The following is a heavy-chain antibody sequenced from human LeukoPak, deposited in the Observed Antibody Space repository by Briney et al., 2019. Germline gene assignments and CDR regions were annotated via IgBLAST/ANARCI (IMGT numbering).Heavy chain of an antibody. V-gene: IGHV4-39*01. J-gene: IGHJ4*02. D-gene: IGHD6-19*01. Sequence: PSETLSLTCAVYGGSFSGYYWGWIRQPPGKGLEWIGSIYYSGSTYYNPSLKSRVTISVDTSKNQFSLKLSFVTAADTAVYYCARRGIAVAGSTFDYWGQGTLVTVSS. CDR2: IYYSGST. CDR1: GGSFSGYY. CDR3: ARRGIAVAGSTFDY.